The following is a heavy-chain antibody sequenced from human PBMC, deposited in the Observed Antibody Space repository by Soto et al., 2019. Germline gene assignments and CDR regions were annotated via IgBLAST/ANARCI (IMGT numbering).Heavy chain of an antibody. CDR3: ASRKRTSDAFDI. Sequence: PGESLKISCXASGYSFTPFWIGWVRQTPVKGLEWMGFIYLDDSDMRYSPSFQDQVTISADKSISTAYLQWSSLKASDTAMYYCASRKRTSDAFDIWGQGTMVTVSS. CDR2: IYLDDSDM. J-gene: IGHJ3*02. D-gene: IGHD1-1*01. CDR1: GYSFTPFW. V-gene: IGHV5-51*01.